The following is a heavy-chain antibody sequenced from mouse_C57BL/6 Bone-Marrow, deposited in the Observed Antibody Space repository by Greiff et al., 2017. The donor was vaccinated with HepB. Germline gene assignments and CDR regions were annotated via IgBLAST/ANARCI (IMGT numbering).Heavy chain of an antibody. Sequence: EVQGVESGGGLVQPGSSLRLSCAASGFVFIDYSMSWVRQLPGKAPEWLALIRNKVNGYTSDYSASVKGRFTISRDNSQNILYLQMNTLRAEDSATYYCVKAVSSGSSYTWFAYWGQGTLVTVSA. D-gene: IGHD1-1*01. CDR2: IRNKVNGYTS. CDR3: VKAVSSGSSYTWFAY. CDR1: GFVFIDYS. V-gene: IGHV7-4*01. J-gene: IGHJ3*01.